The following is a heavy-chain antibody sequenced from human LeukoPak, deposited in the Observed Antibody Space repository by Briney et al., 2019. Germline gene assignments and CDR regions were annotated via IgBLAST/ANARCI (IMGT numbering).Heavy chain of an antibody. CDR1: GGSVSSGSYY. J-gene: IGHJ4*02. CDR2: IYYSGST. CDR3: ARDRVRGSSNPYFDY. V-gene: IGHV4-61*01. Sequence: PSEMLSLNCTVSGGSVSSGSYYWSWIRQPPGQGLEWIGYIYYSGSTNYHPSLKSRVTISIDTSKNQFSLKLSSVTAADTAVYYCARDRVRGSSNPYFDYWGQGTLATVSS. D-gene: IGHD1-26*01.